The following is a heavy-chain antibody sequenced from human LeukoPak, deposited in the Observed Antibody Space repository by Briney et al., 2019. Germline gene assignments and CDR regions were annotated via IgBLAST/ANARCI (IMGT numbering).Heavy chain of an antibody. J-gene: IGHJ4*02. D-gene: IGHD4-17*01. CDR3: ARVVNYYGDYVLFDY. CDR1: GGSISSYY. CDR2: IYYSGST. Sequence: SETLSLTCTVSGGSISSYYWSWIRQPPGKGLEWIGYIYYSGSTNYNPSLKSRVTISVDTSKNQFSLKLSSVTAADTAVYYCARVVNYYGDYVLFDYWGQETLVTVSS. V-gene: IGHV4-59*01.